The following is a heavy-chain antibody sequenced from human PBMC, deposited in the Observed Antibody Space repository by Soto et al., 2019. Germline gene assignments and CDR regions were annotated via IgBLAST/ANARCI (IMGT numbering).Heavy chain of an antibody. D-gene: IGHD2-21*02. CDR2: VNPYGASS. CDR3: ASVTTIWSN. J-gene: IGHJ4*02. V-gene: IGHV1-46*01. CDR1: GYSSSNYY. Sequence: QVQVVQSGAEVKEPGASVKVSCKASGYSSSNYYTHWVRQAPGQAIEWMGIVNPYGASSNYAQSFQGRVTLTRDTSTNTDYMDLSRLTSDDTAVYYCASVTTIWSNWGQGTLVTVSS.